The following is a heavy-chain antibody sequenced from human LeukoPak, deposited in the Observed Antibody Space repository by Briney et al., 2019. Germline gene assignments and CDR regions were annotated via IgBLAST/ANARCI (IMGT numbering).Heavy chain of an antibody. CDR3: ERRSATVTHIDY. CDR1: GFTFSSYS. CDR2: ISSSSSTI. J-gene: IGHJ4*02. V-gene: IGHV3-48*02. D-gene: IGHD4-17*01. Sequence: GGSLRLSCAVSGFTFSSYSMNWVRQAPGKGLEWVSYISSSSSTIYYADSVKGRFTISRDNAKNSLYLHMNSLRDEDTAVYYCERRSATVTHIDYWGQGTLVTVSS.